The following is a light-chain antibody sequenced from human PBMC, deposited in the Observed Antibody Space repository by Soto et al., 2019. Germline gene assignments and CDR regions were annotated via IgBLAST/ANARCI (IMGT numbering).Light chain of an antibody. V-gene: IGKV3D-7*01. CDR3: QQSYSTPRT. Sequence: PGAIATLSCRASQRASRQYLSWYQQRPDHPPRLLIYGVSMRADGIPDRFSGSGSGSDFTLTISSLQSEDFATYYCQQSYSTPRTFGQGTKVDIK. CDR2: GVS. J-gene: IGKJ1*01. CDR1: QRASRQY.